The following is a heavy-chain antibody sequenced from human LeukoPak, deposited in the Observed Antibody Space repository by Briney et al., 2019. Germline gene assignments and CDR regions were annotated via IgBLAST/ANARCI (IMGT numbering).Heavy chain of an antibody. CDR3: ARGFNWFDP. V-gene: IGHV4-59*01. CDR2: IYYSGST. J-gene: IGHJ5*02. Sequence: SETLSLTCAVYGASFSGYYWSWIRQPPGKGLEWIGYIYYSGSTNYNPSLKSRVTISVDTSKNQFSLKLSSVTAADTAVYYCARGFNWFDPWGQGTLVTVSS. CDR1: GASFSGYY.